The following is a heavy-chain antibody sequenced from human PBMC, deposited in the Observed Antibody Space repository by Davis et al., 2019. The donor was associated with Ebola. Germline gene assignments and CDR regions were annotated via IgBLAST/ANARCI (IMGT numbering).Heavy chain of an antibody. Sequence: GESLKISCAASGFTFSSYSMNWFRQAPGKGLEWVSYISSSSSTIYYADSVKGRFTISRDNAKNSLYLQMNSLRDEDTAVYYCALGPAEYYYGMDVWGKGTTVTVSS. CDR1: GFTFSSYS. V-gene: IGHV3-48*02. J-gene: IGHJ6*04. CDR3: ALGPAEYYYGMDV. CDR2: ISSSSSTI. D-gene: IGHD1-14*01.